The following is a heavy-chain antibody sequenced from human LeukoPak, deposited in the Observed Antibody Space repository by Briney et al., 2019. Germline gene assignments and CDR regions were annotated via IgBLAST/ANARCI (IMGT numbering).Heavy chain of an antibody. D-gene: IGHD4-23*01. CDR3: ARRLHRNSENYFDY. V-gene: IGHV4-59*08. J-gene: IGHJ4*02. CDR1: GGSIASYY. CDR2: IYYSGST. Sequence: SISSTVSGGSIASYYGSWIRQPPGKGLEWIGYIYYSGSTDYNPSLKSRVTISVGTSKNQFSLRLSSVTATDTAVYYCARRLHRNSENYFDYWGQGTLVTVSS.